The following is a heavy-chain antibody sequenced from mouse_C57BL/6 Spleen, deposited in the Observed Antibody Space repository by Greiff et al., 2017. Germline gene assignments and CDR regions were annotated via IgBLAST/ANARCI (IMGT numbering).Heavy chain of an antibody. CDR2: IYPRDGST. D-gene: IGHD1-1*01. J-gene: IGHJ1*03. Sequence: QVQLQQSGPELVKPGASVKLSCKASGYTFTSYDINWVKQRPGQGLEWIGWIYPRDGSTKYNEKFKGKATLTVDTSSSTAYMELHSLTSEDSAVYFCARSAATVVSYWYFDVWGTGTTVTVSS. CDR1: GYTFTSYD. CDR3: ARSAATVVSYWYFDV. V-gene: IGHV1-85*01.